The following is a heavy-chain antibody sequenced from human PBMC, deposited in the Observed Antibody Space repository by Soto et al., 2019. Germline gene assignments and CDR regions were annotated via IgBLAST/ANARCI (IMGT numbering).Heavy chain of an antibody. CDR3: ARLAVVTPHYYYGMDV. CDR1: GYTFTSYY. Sequence: GASVKVSCKASGYTFTSYYMHWVRQAPGQGLEWMGIINPSGGSTSYAQKFQGRVTMTRDTSTSTAYMELSSLRSEDTAVYYCARLAVVTPHYYYGMDVWGQGTTVTVSS. J-gene: IGHJ6*02. V-gene: IGHV1-46*01. D-gene: IGHD2-21*02. CDR2: INPSGGST.